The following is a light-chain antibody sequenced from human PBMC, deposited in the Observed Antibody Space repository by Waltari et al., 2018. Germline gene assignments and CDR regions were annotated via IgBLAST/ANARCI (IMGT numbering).Light chain of an antibody. V-gene: IGLV1-47*01. CDR3: ASWDDSLSHWV. Sequence: QSVPTQPPSASGTPWQRVSISCSGSSSNIGSKFVSWYQQLPGSAPKLLIIRNTQRSSGVPDRFSASKSGTSASLAISGLRSDDEGYYYCASWDDSLSHWVFGGGTKVTVL. CDR2: RNT. CDR1: SSNIGSKF. J-gene: IGLJ3*02.